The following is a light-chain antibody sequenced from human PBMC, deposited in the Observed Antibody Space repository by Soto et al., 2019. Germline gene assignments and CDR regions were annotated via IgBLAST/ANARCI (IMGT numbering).Light chain of an antibody. J-gene: IGKJ1*01. V-gene: IGKV1-5*01. CDR2: DAS. Sequence: GDRVTITCRAIQTITTWMAWYHQKTGKAPKLLVYDASTWQSGVATRFSGSGSWTEFTLIISGLQPEDSATYYCQQYTNTNNPWMFGQGTKVDIK. CDR3: QQYTNTNNPWM. CDR1: QTITTW.